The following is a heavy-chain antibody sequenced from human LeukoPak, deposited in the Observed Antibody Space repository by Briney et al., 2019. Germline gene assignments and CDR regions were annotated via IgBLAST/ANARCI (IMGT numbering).Heavy chain of an antibody. D-gene: IGHD6-13*01. CDR1: GFTVSSNY. CDR2: IYSGGST. J-gene: IGHJ4*02. Sequence: GGSLRLSCAASGFTVSSNYMSWVRQAPGKGLEWVSVIYSGGSTYYADSVKGRFTISRDNSKNTLYLQMNSLRAEDTAVYYCAREKGGSSWYIFDYWGQGTLVTVSS. CDR3: AREKGGSSWYIFDY. V-gene: IGHV3-53*01.